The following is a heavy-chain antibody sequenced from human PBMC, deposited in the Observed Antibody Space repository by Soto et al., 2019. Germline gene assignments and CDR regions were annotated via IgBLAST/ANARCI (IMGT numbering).Heavy chain of an antibody. CDR2: INHSGST. Sequence: QVQLQQWGAGLLKPSETLSLTCAVYGGSFSGYYWSWIRQPPGKGLEWIGEINHSGSTNYNPSLESRVTISVDTSKNQFSLKLTSVTAADTAVYFCAGRWSYYYGMDVWGQGTTVTVSS. D-gene: IGHD3-10*01. CDR3: AGRWSYYYGMDV. V-gene: IGHV4-34*01. J-gene: IGHJ6*02. CDR1: GGSFSGYY.